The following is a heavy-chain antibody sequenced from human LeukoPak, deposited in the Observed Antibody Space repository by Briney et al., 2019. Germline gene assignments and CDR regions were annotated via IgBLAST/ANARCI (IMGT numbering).Heavy chain of an antibody. CDR2: IYHSGST. V-gene: IGHV4-38-2*02. J-gene: IGHJ4*02. CDR3: ARERGDYYDSSGYSDY. Sequence: SETLSLTCTVSGYSISSGYYWGWIRQPPGKGLEWIGSIYHSGSTYYNPSLKSRVTISVDTSKNQFSLKLSSVTAADTAVYYCARERGDYYDSSGYSDYWGQGTLVTVSS. D-gene: IGHD3-22*01. CDR1: GYSISSGYY.